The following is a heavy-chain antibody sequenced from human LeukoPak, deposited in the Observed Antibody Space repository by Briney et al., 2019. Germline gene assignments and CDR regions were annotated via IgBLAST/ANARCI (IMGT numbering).Heavy chain of an antibody. CDR1: GGSFSGYY. J-gene: IGHJ5*02. Sequence: PSETLSLTCAVYGGSFSGYYWSWIRQPPGKGLEWIGEINHSGSTNYNPSLKSRVTISVDTSKNQFSLELSSVTAADTAVYYCAREGPFDPWGQGTLVTVSS. CDR3: AREGPFDP. V-gene: IGHV4-34*01. CDR2: INHSGST.